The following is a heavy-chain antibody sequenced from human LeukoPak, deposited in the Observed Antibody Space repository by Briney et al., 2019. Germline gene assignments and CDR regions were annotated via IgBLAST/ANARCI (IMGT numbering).Heavy chain of an antibody. J-gene: IGHJ4*02. Sequence: PGGSLRLSXAASGFTVCSNYMTWVRQTPGKGLEWVSVIYSGGSTYYADSVKGRLTISRDNSKNTLYLQMHSLRTEDTGVYYCARQYNYAFAYWGQGTLVTVSS. CDR2: IYSGGST. D-gene: IGHD5-18*01. CDR3: ARQYNYAFAY. CDR1: GFTVCSNY. V-gene: IGHV3-66*02.